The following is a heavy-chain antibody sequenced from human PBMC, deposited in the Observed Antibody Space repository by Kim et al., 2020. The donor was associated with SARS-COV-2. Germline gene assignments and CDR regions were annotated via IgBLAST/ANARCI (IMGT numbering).Heavy chain of an antibody. J-gene: IGHJ4*02. CDR2: ISYTGAT. D-gene: IGHD6-25*01. Sequence: SETLSLTCTVSGGSISSTTFYWGWIRQPPGKGLEWIGSISYTGATYYNPSLKSRVTISVDTSRNQFSLRLSSVTAADTAVYYCARTGAARPVYYFAYWGLGTLVTVSS. CDR3: ARTGAARPVYYFAY. CDR1: GGSISSTTFY. V-gene: IGHV4-39*07.